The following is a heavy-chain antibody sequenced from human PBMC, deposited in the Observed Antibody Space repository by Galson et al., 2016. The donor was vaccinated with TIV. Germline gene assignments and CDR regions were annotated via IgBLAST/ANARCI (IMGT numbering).Heavy chain of an antibody. D-gene: IGHD2-21*01. J-gene: IGHJ6*02. V-gene: IGHV3-66*03. CDR2: ISDSGNT. CDR1: GFAVSDNY. CDR3: ARERRYCGNECYLKYYFGMDV. Sequence: LRLSCAASGFAVSDNYFNWVRQAPGKGLEWVSLISDSGNTNYADFVKGRFTVSRDNSKNTVYLQMNSLRAEDTALYYCARERRYCGNECYLKYYFGMDVWGQGTTVTVS.